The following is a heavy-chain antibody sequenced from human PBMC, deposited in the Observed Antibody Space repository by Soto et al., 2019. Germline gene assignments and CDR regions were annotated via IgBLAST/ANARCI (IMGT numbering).Heavy chain of an antibody. D-gene: IGHD3-9*01. CDR3: ARHPVLRYFDWLLTAYFDY. Sequence: PSETLSLTCTVSGGSISSSIYYWGWIRQPPGKGLEWIGSIYYSGSTYYNPSLKSRVTISVDTSKNQFSLKLSSVTAADTAVYYCARHPVLRYFDWLLTAYFDYWGQGTLVTVSS. CDR2: IYYSGST. J-gene: IGHJ4*02. V-gene: IGHV4-39*01. CDR1: GGSISSSIYY.